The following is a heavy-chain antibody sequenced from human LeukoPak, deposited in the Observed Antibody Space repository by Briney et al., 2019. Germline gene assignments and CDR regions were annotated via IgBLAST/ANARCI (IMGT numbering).Heavy chain of an antibody. V-gene: IGHV3-21*01. CDR1: GFTFSSYS. CDR3: AIFFTYYYNSSDVTTKGHFDY. CDR2: ISSSSSYI. J-gene: IGHJ4*02. D-gene: IGHD3-22*01. Sequence: GGSLRLSCAASGFTFSSYSMNWVRQAPGKGLEWVSSISSSSSYIYYADSVKGRFTISRDNAKNSLYLQMNSQRAEDTAVYYCAIFFTYYYNSSDVTTKGHFDYGGQGPLVTVSS.